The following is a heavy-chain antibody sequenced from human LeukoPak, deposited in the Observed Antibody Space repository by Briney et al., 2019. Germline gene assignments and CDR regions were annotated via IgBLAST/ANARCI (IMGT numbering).Heavy chain of an antibody. D-gene: IGHD1-26*01. CDR2: INHSGST. J-gene: IGHJ4*02. CDR1: GGSFSGYY. Sequence: SETLSLTCAVYGGSFSGYYWSWIRQPPGKGLEWIGEINHSGSTNYNPSLKSRVTISVDTSKNQFSLKLSSVTAADTAVYYCAREEKHWDLQQQFSYWGQGTPVTVSS. V-gene: IGHV4-34*01. CDR3: AREEKHWDLQQQFSY.